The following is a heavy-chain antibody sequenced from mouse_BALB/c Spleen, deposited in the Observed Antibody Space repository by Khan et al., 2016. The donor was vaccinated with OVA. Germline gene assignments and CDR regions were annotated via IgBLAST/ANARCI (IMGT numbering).Heavy chain of an antibody. CDR1: GFTFTRYG. Sequence: VQLKQSGAELGRPGSSVKLSCETSGFTFTRYGIKWEKQRPGQGLEWIGEIYPGNGYTVYNEKFQGKATRTSDKDSSTDYMQLRSMTSEAYASVFCAASYYRNYFNYWGPATTLTVSS. D-gene: IGHD2-14*01. J-gene: IGHJ2*01. CDR2: IYPGNGYT. V-gene: IGHV1S134*01. CDR3: AASYYRNYFNY.